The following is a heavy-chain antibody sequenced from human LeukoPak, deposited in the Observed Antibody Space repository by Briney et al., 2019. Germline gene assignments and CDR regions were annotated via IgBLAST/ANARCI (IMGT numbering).Heavy chain of an antibody. Sequence: SETLSLTCTDSGGSISSSSYYWGWIRQPPGKGLEWIGSIYYSGSTYYNPSLKSRVTISVDTSKNQFSLKLSSVTAADTAVYYCARQRHLTEEYYYGSGSYYSPSFDYWGQGTLVTVSS. CDR3: ARQRHLTEEYYYGSGSYYSPSFDY. V-gene: IGHV4-39*01. CDR2: IYYSGST. CDR1: GGSISSSSYY. J-gene: IGHJ4*02. D-gene: IGHD3-10*01.